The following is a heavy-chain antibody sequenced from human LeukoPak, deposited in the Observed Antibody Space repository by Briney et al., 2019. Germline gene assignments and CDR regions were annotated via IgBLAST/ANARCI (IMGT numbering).Heavy chain of an antibody. D-gene: IGHD5-24*01. J-gene: IGHJ4*02. CDR2: IYSGGST. CDR1: GFTVSSNY. Sequence: GSLRLSCAASGFTVSSNYMSWVRQAPGKGLEWVSVIYSGGSTYYADSVKGRFTISRDNSKNTLYLQMNSLRAEDTAVYYCARDQRDGYNLYSDYWGQGTLVTVSS. V-gene: IGHV3-66*01. CDR3: ARDQRDGYNLYSDY.